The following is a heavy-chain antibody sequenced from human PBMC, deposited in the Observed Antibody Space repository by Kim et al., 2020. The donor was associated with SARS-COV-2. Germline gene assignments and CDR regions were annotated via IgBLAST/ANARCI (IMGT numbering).Heavy chain of an antibody. Sequence: SETLSLTCTVSGGSISSSSYYWGWIRQPPGKGLEWIGSIYYSGSTYYNPSLKSRVTISVDTSKNQFSLKLSSVTAADTAVYYCARIAIPPEGGLFGTRHRSYDYWGQGTLVTVSS. CDR1: GGSISSSSYY. CDR2: IYYSGST. CDR3: ARIAIPPEGGLFGTRHRSYDY. V-gene: IGHV4-39*01. J-gene: IGHJ4*02. D-gene: IGHD3-3*01.